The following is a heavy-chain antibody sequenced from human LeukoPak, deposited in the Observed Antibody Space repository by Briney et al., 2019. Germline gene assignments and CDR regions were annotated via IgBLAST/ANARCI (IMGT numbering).Heavy chain of an antibody. V-gene: IGHV3-23*01. Sequence: PGGSLRLSCAASGFSFSVYAMSRVRQTPGKGLEWVSGISGSGGRTYSAESVKGRFTISRDNSRKTLYLQMNSLRAEDTAVYYCARGGGNFDRSGYYEYYFDYWGQGTLVTVSS. D-gene: IGHD3-22*01. CDR1: GFSFSVYA. CDR3: ARGGGNFDRSGYYEYYFDY. J-gene: IGHJ4*02. CDR2: ISGSGGRT.